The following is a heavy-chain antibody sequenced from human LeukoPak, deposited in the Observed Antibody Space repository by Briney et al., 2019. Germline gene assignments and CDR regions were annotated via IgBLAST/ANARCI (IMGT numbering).Heavy chain of an antibody. V-gene: IGHV4-4*07. Sequence: SETLSLTCTVSGVSVSNFYWSWIRQPAGRGLEWIGRIYTNGNTNYSPSLKSRVTMSADTSKSQLSLKLISVTAADTAVYYCARDLGGGDPSQGYHYYMDIWGKGITVTVSS. CDR1: GVSVSNFY. CDR2: IYTNGNT. CDR3: ARDLGGGDPSQGYHYYMDI. J-gene: IGHJ6*03. D-gene: IGHD3-10*01.